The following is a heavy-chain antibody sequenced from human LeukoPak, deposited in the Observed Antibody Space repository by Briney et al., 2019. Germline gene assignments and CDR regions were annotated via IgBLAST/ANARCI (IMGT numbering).Heavy chain of an antibody. CDR3: ARDRYNWKNFDY. Sequence: PGGSLRLSCAASGFTFSSYEMNWVRQAPGKGLEWVSYISSSGSTIYYADSVKGRFTISRDNAKISLYLQMNSLRAEDTAVYYCARDRYNWKNFDYWGQGTLVTVSS. J-gene: IGHJ4*02. CDR1: GFTFSSYE. CDR2: ISSSGSTI. D-gene: IGHD1-1*01. V-gene: IGHV3-48*03.